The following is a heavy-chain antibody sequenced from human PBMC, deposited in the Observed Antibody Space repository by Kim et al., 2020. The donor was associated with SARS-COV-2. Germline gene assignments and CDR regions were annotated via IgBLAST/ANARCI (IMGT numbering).Heavy chain of an antibody. CDR3: ARGSLRLGELSPFDP. D-gene: IGHD3-16*02. Sequence: QKVQGRVTMTRDTSTSTVYMELSSLRSEDTAVYYCARGSLRLGELSPFDPWGQGTLVTVSS. J-gene: IGHJ5*02. V-gene: IGHV1-46*01.